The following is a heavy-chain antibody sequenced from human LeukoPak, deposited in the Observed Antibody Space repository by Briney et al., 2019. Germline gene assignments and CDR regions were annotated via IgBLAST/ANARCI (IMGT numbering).Heavy chain of an antibody. J-gene: IGHJ4*02. V-gene: IGHV1-69*13. CDR1: GGTFSSYA. Sequence: SVKVSCKASGGTFSSYAISWVRQAPGQGLEWMGGIIPIFGTANYAQKFQGRVTITADESTSTAYMVLSSLRSEDTAVYYCASEVVVVPAAIGFSFDYWGQGTLVTVSS. D-gene: IGHD2-2*01. CDR2: IIPIFGTA. CDR3: ASEVVVVPAAIGFSFDY.